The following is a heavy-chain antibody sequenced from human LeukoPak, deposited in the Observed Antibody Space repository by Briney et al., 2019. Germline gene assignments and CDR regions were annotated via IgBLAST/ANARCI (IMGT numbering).Heavy chain of an antibody. V-gene: IGHV4-31*11. CDR1: GYSINSGYY. D-gene: IGHD5-12*01. CDR2: IYYSGST. J-gene: IGHJ4*02. Sequence: PSETLSLTCAVSGYSINSGYYWGWIRQPPGKGLEWIGYIYYSGSTYYNPSLKSRVTISVDTSKNQFSLKLSSVTAADTAVYYCAREPGYSGYGWENWGQGTLVTVSS. CDR3: AREPGYSGYGWEN.